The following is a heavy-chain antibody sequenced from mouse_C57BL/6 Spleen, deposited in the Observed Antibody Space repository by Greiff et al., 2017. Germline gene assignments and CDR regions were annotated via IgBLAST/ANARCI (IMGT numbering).Heavy chain of an antibody. CDR3: ARGFRDGYTLDY. CDR2: ISYSGST. CDR1: GYSITSGYD. Sequence: EVQWVESGPGMVKPSQSLSLTCTVTGYSITSGYDWHWIRHFPGNKLEWMGYISYSGSTNYNPSLKSRISITHDTSKNHFFLKLNSVTTEDTATYYCARGFRDGYTLDYWGQGTTLTVSS. D-gene: IGHD2-3*01. J-gene: IGHJ2*01. V-gene: IGHV3-1*01.